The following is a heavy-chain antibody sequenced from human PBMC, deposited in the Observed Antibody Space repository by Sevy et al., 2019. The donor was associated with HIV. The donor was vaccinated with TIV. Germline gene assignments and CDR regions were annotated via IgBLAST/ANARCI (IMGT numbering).Heavy chain of an antibody. CDR1: GFTVSGVH. D-gene: IGHD6-13*01. V-gene: IGHV3-53*01. Sequence: GGSLRLSCSASGFTVSGVHMTWVRQASGKGLEWVSAIYDGGSTYYADSVKGRFIISRDNSKNTLYLQMNSLRVEDTAVYYCARWYFKMDVWGQWATVTDSS. CDR3: ARWYFKMDV. CDR2: IYDGGST. J-gene: IGHJ6*02.